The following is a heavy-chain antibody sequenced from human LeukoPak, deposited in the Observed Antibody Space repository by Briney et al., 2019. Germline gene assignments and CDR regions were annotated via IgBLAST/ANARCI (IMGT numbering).Heavy chain of an antibody. CDR3: ARAPRYSSGWYEDY. CDR1: GFTFSSYW. Sequence: GGSLRLSCAASGFTFSSYWMSWVRQAPGKGLEWVPNIKEDGSEKYYVDSVKGRFTISRDNAKNSLYLQMNSLRAEDTAVYYCARAPRYSSGWYEDYWGQGTLVTVSS. CDR2: IKEDGSEK. D-gene: IGHD6-19*01. V-gene: IGHV3-7*03. J-gene: IGHJ4*02.